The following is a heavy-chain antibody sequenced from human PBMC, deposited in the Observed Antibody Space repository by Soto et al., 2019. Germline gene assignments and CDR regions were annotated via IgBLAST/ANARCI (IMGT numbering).Heavy chain of an antibody. CDR1: GGSISSYY. Sequence: SETLSLTCTVSGGSISSYYWSWIRQPPGKGLEWIGYIYYSGSTNYNPSLKSRVTISVDTSKNQFSLKLSSVTAADTAVYYCARRYGGAFDYWGQGSLVTVSS. V-gene: IGHV4-59*08. CDR3: ARRYGGAFDY. J-gene: IGHJ4*02. D-gene: IGHD4-17*01. CDR2: IYYSGST.